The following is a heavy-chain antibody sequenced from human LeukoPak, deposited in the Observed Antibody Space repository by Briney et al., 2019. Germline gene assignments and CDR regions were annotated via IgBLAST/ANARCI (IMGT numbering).Heavy chain of an antibody. CDR2: ISSNGGST. D-gene: IGHD3-10*01. Sequence: GGSLRLSCSASGFTFSNYAMHWARQAPGKGLEYASSISSNGGSTYYADSVKGRFTISRDNSKNTLYLQMSSLRAEDTAVYYCVSPSYGSGSYELDYWGQGTLVTVSS. CDR1: GFTFSNYA. CDR3: VSPSYGSGSYELDY. J-gene: IGHJ4*02. V-gene: IGHV3-64D*06.